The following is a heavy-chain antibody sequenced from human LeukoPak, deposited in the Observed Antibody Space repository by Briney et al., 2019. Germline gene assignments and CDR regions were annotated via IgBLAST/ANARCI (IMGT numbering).Heavy chain of an antibody. Sequence: GGSLRPSCAASGFTFSSYNMNWVRQAPGKGLEWVSFITTNSRTIFYADSVKGRFTISRDNAKNSLFLQMNSLSDEDTAVYYCVRDRQGGSFDYWGQGTLVTVSS. J-gene: IGHJ4*02. D-gene: IGHD2-15*01. CDR2: ITTNSRTI. CDR3: VRDRQGGSFDY. V-gene: IGHV3-48*02. CDR1: GFTFSSYN.